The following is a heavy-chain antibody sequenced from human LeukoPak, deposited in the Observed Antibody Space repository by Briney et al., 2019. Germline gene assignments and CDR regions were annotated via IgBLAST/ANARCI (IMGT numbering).Heavy chain of an antibody. Sequence: SETLSLTCTVSGGSISSYYWSWLRQPPGKGLEWIGYIYYSGSTNYNPSLKSRVTISVDTSKNQFSLKLSSVTAADTAVYYCARSPIVGAIVGWGQGTLVTVSS. CDR2: IYYSGST. CDR1: GGSISSYY. CDR3: ARSPIVGAIVG. J-gene: IGHJ4*02. D-gene: IGHD1-26*01. V-gene: IGHV4-59*01.